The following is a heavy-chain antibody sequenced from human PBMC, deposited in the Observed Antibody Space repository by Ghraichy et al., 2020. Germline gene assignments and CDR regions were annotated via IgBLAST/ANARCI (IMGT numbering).Heavy chain of an antibody. J-gene: IGHJ3*02. CDR1: GFTFSSYA. CDR3: AKARTRAYYDFWSGYGDAFDI. CDR2: ISGSGGST. V-gene: IGHV3-23*01. Sequence: GGSRRLSCAASGFTFSSYAMSWVRQAPGKGLEWVSAISGSGGSTYYADSVKGRFTISRDNSKNTLYLQMNSLRAEDTAVYYCAKARTRAYYDFWSGYGDAFDIWGQGTMVTVSS. D-gene: IGHD3-3*01.